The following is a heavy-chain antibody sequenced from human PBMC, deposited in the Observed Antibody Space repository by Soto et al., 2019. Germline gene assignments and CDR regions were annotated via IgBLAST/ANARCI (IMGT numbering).Heavy chain of an antibody. CDR2: IYSGGST. Sequence: GGSLRLSCAASGFTVSSNYMSWVRQAPGKGLEWVSVIYSGGSTYYADSVKGRFTISRDNSKNTLYLQMNSLRAEDTAVYYCARDLRRWKEYYFDYWGQGTLVTVSS. CDR3: ARDLRRWKEYYFDY. CDR1: GFTVSSNY. D-gene: IGHD3-3*01. J-gene: IGHJ4*02. V-gene: IGHV3-66*01.